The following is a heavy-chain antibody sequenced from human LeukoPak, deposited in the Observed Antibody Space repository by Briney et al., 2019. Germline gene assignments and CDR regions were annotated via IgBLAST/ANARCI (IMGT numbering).Heavy chain of an antibody. Sequence: PGGSLRLSCAASGFTVSSNYMSWVRQAPGKGLEWVSVIYSGGSTCYADSVKGRFTISRDNSKNTLYLQMNSLRAEDTAVYYCARLGSYGWKQTSEFDYWGQGTLVTVSS. J-gene: IGHJ4*02. CDR1: GFTVSSNY. V-gene: IGHV3-53*01. CDR3: ARLGSYGWKQTSEFDY. CDR2: IYSGGST. D-gene: IGHD5-18*01.